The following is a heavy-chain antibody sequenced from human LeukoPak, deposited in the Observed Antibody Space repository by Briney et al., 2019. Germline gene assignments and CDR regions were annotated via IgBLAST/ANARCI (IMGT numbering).Heavy chain of an antibody. CDR1: GGSISTYY. CDR2: IYYSGST. J-gene: IGHJ4*02. Sequence: SETLSLTCTVSGGSISTYYWSWIRQPPGKGLEWIGNIYYSGSTNYNPSLKSRVSISVDTSKNQFSLKLSSVTAADTAVYYCARDAGFIAGYCSSGNCPFEYWGQGTLVTVSS. CDR3: ARDAGFIAGYCSSGNCPFEY. D-gene: IGHD2-15*01. V-gene: IGHV4-59*01.